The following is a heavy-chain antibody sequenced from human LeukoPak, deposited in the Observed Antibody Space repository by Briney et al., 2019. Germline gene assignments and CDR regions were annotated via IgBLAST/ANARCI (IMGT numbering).Heavy chain of an antibody. CDR2: IQQDGSEK. D-gene: IGHD3-22*01. CDR3: ARDGRDSGYSAFDI. Sequence: PGGSLRLSCAASGFNFSNYWMSWVRPAPGKGLEWVANIQQDGSEKYYVDSVKGRFTISRDNAKNSLYLQMNSLRAEDTAVYYCARDGRDSGYSAFDIWGQGTMVTVSS. J-gene: IGHJ3*02. CDR1: GFNFSNYW. V-gene: IGHV3-7*01.